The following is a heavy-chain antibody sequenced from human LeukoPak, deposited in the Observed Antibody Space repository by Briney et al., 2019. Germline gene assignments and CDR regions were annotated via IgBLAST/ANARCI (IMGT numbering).Heavy chain of an antibody. Sequence: SETLSLTCVVSGDSISSGAYSWSWVRQPPGKGLEWIGYIFHTGSTFYNPSLKSRVTISVDNSKNQFSLRLNPVTAADTAVYYCARELWFANAPGSWLDPWGQGTLVTVSS. V-gene: IGHV4-30-2*01. D-gene: IGHD3-10*01. CDR3: ARELWFANAPGSWLDP. J-gene: IGHJ5*02. CDR2: IFHTGST. CDR1: GDSISSGAYS.